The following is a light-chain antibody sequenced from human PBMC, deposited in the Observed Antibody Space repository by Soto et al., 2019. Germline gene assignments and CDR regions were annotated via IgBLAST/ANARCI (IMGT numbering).Light chain of an antibody. Sequence: QSVLTQPPSVSGSRGQSVTISCTGTISDLGSYNRVSWYQQPPGTAPKLMIYEVSNRPSGVPDRFSGSKSGNTASLTISGLQAEDEADYYCSSYTSNSTFVFGTGTKLTVL. CDR3: SSYTSNSTFV. J-gene: IGLJ1*01. CDR1: ISDLGSYNR. V-gene: IGLV2-18*02. CDR2: EVS.